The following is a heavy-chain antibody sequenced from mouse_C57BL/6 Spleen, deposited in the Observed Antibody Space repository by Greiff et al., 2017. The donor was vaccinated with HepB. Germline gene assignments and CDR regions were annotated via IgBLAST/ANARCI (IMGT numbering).Heavy chain of an antibody. Sequence: VKLQQSGPELVKPGASVKISCKASGYAFSSSWMNWVKQRPGKGLEWIGRIYPGDGDTNYKGKVKGKVTLTAVISSSTAYMNLSSLISEDSAVHFCERPGCYDSAYWDQGETLKVAS. CDR2: IYPGDGDT. V-gene: IGHV1-82*01. J-gene: IGHJ2*01. D-gene: IGHD1-1*02. CDR1: GYAFSSSW. CDR3: ERPGCYDSAY.